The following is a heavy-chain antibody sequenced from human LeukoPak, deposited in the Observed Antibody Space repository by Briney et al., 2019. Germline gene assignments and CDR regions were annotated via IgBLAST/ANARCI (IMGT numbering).Heavy chain of an antibody. CDR3: ASFEGSYYDSSGYYDY. CDR2: IYYSGST. CDR1: GGSVSSGSYY. Sequence: SETPSLTCTVSGGSVSSGSYYWSWIRQPPGKGLEWIGYIYYSGSTNYNPSLKSRVTISVDTSKNQFSLKLSSVTAADTAVYYCASFEGSYYDSSGYYDYWGQGTLVTVSS. J-gene: IGHJ4*02. D-gene: IGHD3-22*01. V-gene: IGHV4-61*01.